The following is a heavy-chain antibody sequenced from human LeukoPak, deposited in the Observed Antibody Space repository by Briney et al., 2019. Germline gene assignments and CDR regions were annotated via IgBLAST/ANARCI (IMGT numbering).Heavy chain of an antibody. CDR2: IYYSGST. Sequence: KPSETLSLTCTVSGGSISSSSYYWGWIRQPPGKGLEWIGSIYYSGSTYYNPSLKSRVTISVDTSKNQFSLKLSSVTAADTAVYYCARVKGRANFDYWGQGTLVTVSS. J-gene: IGHJ4*02. V-gene: IGHV4-39*07. CDR1: GGSISSSSYY. CDR3: ARVKGRANFDY.